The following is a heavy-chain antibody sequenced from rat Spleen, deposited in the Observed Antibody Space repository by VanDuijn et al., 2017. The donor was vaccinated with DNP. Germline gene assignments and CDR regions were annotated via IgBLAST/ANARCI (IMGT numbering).Heavy chain of an antibody. D-gene: IGHD1-3*01. J-gene: IGHJ4*01. CDR1: GFTFSNYG. Sequence: EVQLVESGGGLVQPGRSLKLSCAASGFTFSNYGMAWVRQAPKKGLEWVATISTGGGSTYYRDSVKGRFTISRDNAKSTLYLQMDSLRSEDTATYYCARDNYGSYGAMDAWGQGASVTVSS. V-gene: IGHV5S13*01. CDR3: ARDNYGSYGAMDA. CDR2: ISTGGGST.